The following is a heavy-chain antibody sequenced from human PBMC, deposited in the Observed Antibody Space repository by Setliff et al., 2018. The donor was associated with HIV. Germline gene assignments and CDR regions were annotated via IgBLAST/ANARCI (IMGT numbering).Heavy chain of an antibody. D-gene: IGHD3-10*01. CDR3: ARDAITLIRGITAFDY. CDR2: IRSSSGTI. V-gene: IGHV3-48*01. J-gene: IGHJ4*02. CDR1: GFTFSSYS. Sequence: GGSLRLSCAASGFTFSSYSMNWVRQAPGKGLEWVSYIRSSSGTIFYADSVRGRFTISRDNAKNSLYLQMNSLRVEDTAVYYCARDAITLIRGITAFDYWGQGTLVTVSS.